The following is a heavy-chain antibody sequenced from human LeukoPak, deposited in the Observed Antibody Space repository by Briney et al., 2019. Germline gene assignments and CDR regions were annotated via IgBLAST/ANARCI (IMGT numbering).Heavy chain of an antibody. Sequence: ASVKVSCKASGYTFTSYGISWVRQAPGQGLEWMGWISAYNGNTNYAQKLQGRATMTTDTSTSTAYMELRSLRSDDTAVYYCARNLHHYGDLDYWGQGTLVTVSS. CDR1: GYTFTSYG. CDR2: ISAYNGNT. CDR3: ARNLHHYGDLDY. D-gene: IGHD4-17*01. V-gene: IGHV1-18*01. J-gene: IGHJ4*02.